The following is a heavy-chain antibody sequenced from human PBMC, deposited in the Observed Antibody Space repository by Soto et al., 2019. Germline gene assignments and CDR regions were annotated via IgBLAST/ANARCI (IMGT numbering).Heavy chain of an antibody. Sequence: GGSLRLSCAASGFTFSSYAMHWVRQAPGKGLEWVAVISYDGSNKYYADSVKGRFTISRDNSKNTLYLQMNSLRAEDTAVYYCAGEGITGTDFDYWGQGTLVTASS. J-gene: IGHJ4*02. V-gene: IGHV3-30-3*01. D-gene: IGHD1-20*01. CDR3: AGEGITGTDFDY. CDR2: ISYDGSNK. CDR1: GFTFSSYA.